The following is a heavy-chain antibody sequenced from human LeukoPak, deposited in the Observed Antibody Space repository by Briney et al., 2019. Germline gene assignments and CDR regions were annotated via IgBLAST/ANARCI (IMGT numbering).Heavy chain of an antibody. CDR1: GFTFNSYA. J-gene: IGHJ4*02. CDR2: ISPSGTDT. D-gene: IGHD3-10*01. V-gene: IGHV3-23*01. CDR3: AKRGGYETMAAFDY. Sequence: AGGSLRLSCAASGFTFNSYAMSWVRQAPGKGLEWVSAISPSGTDTYYADSVKGRFTISRDNSKNTLYLQMSSLRAEDSAVYYCAKRGGYETMAAFDYWGQGTLVTVSS.